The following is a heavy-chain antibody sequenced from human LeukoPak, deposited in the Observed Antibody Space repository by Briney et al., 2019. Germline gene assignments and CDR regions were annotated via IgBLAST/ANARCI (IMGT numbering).Heavy chain of an antibody. CDR1: GFGFNNYA. CDR3: VKDVCTSPRCLLYSDS. CDR2: ISGFNT. V-gene: IGHV3-23*01. D-gene: IGHD2-2*01. J-gene: IGHJ4*02. Sequence: GGSLRLSCRTSGFGFNNYAMNWVRQPPGKGLEWVSGISGFNTYYADSVNGRFTISRDNSKNVLYLQMNRLRVEDTAVYYCVKDVCTSPRCLLYSDSWGQGALVTVSS.